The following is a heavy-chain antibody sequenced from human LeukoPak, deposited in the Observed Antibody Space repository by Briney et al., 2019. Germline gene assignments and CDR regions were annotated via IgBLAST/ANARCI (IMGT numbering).Heavy chain of an antibody. CDR3: ARDWAHGSFDF. CDR2: INSGIFTT. CDR1: GYPFTTFS. D-gene: IGHD3-16*01. J-gene: IGHJ4*02. Sequence: ASVKVSCKASGYPFTTFSLHWVRQAPGQGPEWMAIINSGIFTTTYAQKLQDRVTVTSDTSTATVYMELRSLRLEDTAVYFCARDWAHGSFDFWGQGTLVTVSS. V-gene: IGHV1-46*01.